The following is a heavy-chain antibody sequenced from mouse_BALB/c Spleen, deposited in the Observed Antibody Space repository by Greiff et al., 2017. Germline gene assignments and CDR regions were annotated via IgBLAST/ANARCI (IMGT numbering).Heavy chain of an antibody. CDR3: TIYYYGSSYY. Sequence: EVKLEESGGGLVQPGGSMKLSCVASGFTFSSYWMSWVRQSPEKGLEWVAEIRLKSDNYATHYAESVKGKFTISRDDSKSRLYLQMNSLRAEDTGIYYCTIYYYGSSYYWGQGTTLTVSS. V-gene: IGHV6-6*02. J-gene: IGHJ2*01. CDR1: GFTFSSYW. CDR2: IRLKSDNYAT. D-gene: IGHD1-1*01.